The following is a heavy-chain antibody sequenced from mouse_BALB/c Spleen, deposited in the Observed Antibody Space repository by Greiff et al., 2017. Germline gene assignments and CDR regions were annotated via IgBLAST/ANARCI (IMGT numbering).Heavy chain of an antibody. CDR1: GYSITSTYY. CDR2: ISYDGSN. Sequence: EVKVEESGPGLVKPSQSLSLTCSVTGYSITSTYYWNWIRQFPGNKLEWMGYISYDGSNNYNPSLKNRISITRDTSKNQFFLKLNSVTTEDTATYYCARGGDYFDYWGQGTTLTVSS. CDR3: ARGGDYFDY. V-gene: IGHV3-6*02. J-gene: IGHJ2*01.